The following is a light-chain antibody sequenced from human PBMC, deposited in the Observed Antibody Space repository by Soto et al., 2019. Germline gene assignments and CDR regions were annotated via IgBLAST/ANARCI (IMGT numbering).Light chain of an antibody. CDR1: TSDVGSYNL. CDR3: CSYAGPTTLYV. V-gene: IGLV2-23*01. CDR2: EGI. Sequence: QSALTQPASVSGSPGQSITISCTGTTSDVGSYNLVSWYQQHPGKAPKLIIYEGIKRPSGVSDHFSASKSGNTASLTISGLQAEDEAEYYCCSYAGPTTLYVFGTGTKLTVL. J-gene: IGLJ1*01.